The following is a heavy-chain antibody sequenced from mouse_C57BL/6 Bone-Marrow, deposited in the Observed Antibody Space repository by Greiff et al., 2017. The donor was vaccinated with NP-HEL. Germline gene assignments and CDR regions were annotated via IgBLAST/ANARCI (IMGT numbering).Heavy chain of an antibody. CDR3: ARDRRLRRFDY. Sequence: DVQLVESGGGLVKPGGSLKLSCAASGFTFSSYAMSWVRQTPEKRLEWVATISDGGSYTYYPDNVKGRFTISRDNAKNNLYLQMSHLKSEDTAMYYCARDRRLRRFDYWGQGTTLTVSS. J-gene: IGHJ2*01. D-gene: IGHD2-4*01. CDR2: ISDGGSYT. V-gene: IGHV5-4*01. CDR1: GFTFSSYA.